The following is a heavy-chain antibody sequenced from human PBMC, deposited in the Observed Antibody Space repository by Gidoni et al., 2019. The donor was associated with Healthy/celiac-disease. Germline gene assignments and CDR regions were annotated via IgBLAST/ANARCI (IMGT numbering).Heavy chain of an antibody. CDR1: GDTITSYH. CDR3: ARFSSGHDDKFDY. D-gene: IGHD3-22*01. CDR2: MNPHSGNT. V-gene: IGHV1-8*01. Sequence: QAQLVQSGAEVKKPRASVQVSCKASGDTITSYHINWVRQATGQGLEWMGWMNPHSGNTGYAQQFQGRVTMTRNTSISTAYMELGSLRSEDTAVYYCARFSSGHDDKFDYWGQGTLVTVSS. J-gene: IGHJ4*02.